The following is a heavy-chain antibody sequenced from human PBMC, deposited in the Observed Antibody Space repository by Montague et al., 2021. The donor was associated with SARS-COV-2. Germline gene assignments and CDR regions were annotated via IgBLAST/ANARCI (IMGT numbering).Heavy chain of an antibody. Sequence: SETLSLTCTVSGGSLTSYYWNWIRQSPGKGLEWIGRIFKSGTANYNPPLKGRVTITMDTSKNEFSLKLRYVTAADTAMYFCARGFTTGFYPYWFDLWGQGALVTVSS. J-gene: IGHJ5*02. CDR2: IFKSGTA. V-gene: IGHV4-4*08. CDR1: GGSLTSYY. CDR3: ARGFTTGFYPYWFDL. D-gene: IGHD1-1*01.